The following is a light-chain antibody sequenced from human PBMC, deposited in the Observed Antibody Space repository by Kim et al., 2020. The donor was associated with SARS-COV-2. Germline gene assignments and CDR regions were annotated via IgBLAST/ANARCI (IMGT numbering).Light chain of an antibody. V-gene: IGKV3-15*01. CDR2: GAS. CDR3: QQYNDWPLIT. J-gene: IGKJ4*01. CDR1: QSVSNN. Sequence: VSPGEGVTLPCGDDQSVSNNLSWYQQQPGQAPRLLIHGASPRAAGIPARFSGSGSGTEFTLPISSLQSEDSAVYYCQQYNDWPLITFGGGTKLEI.